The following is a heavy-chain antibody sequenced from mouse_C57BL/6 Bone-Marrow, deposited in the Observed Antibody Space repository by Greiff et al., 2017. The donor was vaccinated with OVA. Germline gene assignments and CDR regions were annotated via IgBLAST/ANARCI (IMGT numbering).Heavy chain of an antibody. CDR2: IYPRSGNT. D-gene: IGHD3-3*01. V-gene: IGHV1-81*01. CDR3: ARWGDSYAMDY. J-gene: IGHJ4*01. Sequence: QVQLKESGAELARPGASVKLSCKASGYTFTSYGISWVKQRTGQGLEWIGEIYPRSGNTYYNEKFKGKATLTADKSSSTAYMKLRSLTSEDSAVYFCARWGDSYAMDYWGQGTSVTVSS. CDR1: GYTFTSYG.